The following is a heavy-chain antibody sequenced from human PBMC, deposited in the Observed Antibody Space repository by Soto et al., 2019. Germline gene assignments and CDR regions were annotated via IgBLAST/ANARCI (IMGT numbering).Heavy chain of an antibody. J-gene: IGHJ5*02. CDR1: GGTFSSYA. CDR3: AKDSSRYNWNDDGNNWFDP. Sequence: SVKVSCKASGGTFSSYAISWVRQAPGQGLEWMGGIIPIFGTANYAQKFQGRVTITADESTSTAYMELSSLRTEDTALYYCAKDSSRYNWNDDGNNWFDPWGQGTLVTVSS. D-gene: IGHD1-1*01. CDR2: IIPIFGTA. V-gene: IGHV1-69*13.